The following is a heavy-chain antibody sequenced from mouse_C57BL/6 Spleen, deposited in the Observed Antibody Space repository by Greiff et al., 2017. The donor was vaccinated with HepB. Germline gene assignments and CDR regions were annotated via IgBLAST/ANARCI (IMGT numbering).Heavy chain of an antibody. V-gene: IGHV1-59*01. CDR2: IDPSDSYT. Sequence: LVESGAELVRPGTSVKLSCKASGYTFTSYWMHWVKQRPGQGLEWIGVIDPSDSYTNYNQKFKGKATLTVDTSSSTAYMQLSSLTSEDSAVYYCARREGVYYAMDYWGQGTSVTVSS. J-gene: IGHJ4*01. CDR1: GYTFTSYW. CDR3: ARREGVYYAMDY.